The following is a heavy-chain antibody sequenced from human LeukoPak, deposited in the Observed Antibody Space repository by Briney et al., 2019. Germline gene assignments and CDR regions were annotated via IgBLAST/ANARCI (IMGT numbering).Heavy chain of an antibody. Sequence: GGSLRLSFAASGFTFSSYSMNWVRQAPGKGLEWVSSISSSSSYIYYADSVKGRFTISRDNAKNSLYLQMNSLRAEDTAVYYCARVLLWFGELFDYWGQGTLVTVSS. J-gene: IGHJ4*02. CDR3: ARVLLWFGELFDY. V-gene: IGHV3-21*01. CDR2: ISSSSSYI. D-gene: IGHD3-10*01. CDR1: GFTFSSYS.